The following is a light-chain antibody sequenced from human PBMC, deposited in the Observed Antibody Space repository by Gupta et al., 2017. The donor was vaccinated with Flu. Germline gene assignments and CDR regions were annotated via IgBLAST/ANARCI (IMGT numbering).Light chain of an antibody. CDR2: AAS. V-gene: IGKV1-8*01. CDR3: QQYYNYPWT. J-gene: IGKJ1*01. CDR1: QGISSY. Sequence: PSSLSASTGDRVTITCRASQGISSYLAWYQQKPGKAPKLLIYAASTVQSGVPSRFSGSGSGTDFTLTISGLQSEDFATYYCQQYYNYPWTFGQGTKVEIK.